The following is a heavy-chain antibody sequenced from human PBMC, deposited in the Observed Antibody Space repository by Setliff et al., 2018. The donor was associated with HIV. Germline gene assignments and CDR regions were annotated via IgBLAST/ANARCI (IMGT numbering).Heavy chain of an antibody. D-gene: IGHD3-10*01. CDR2: IHHSGSA. CDR3: ARLRVEASMVYYFEY. Sequence: PSETLSLTCAVSGYSISDGYYWGWIRQPPGKGPEWIGSIHHSGSAHFNPSLKSRVAMSVDTSENQFSLNLSSVTAADTAVYYCARLRVEASMVYYFEYWGQGTLVTVSS. CDR1: GYSISDGYY. J-gene: IGHJ4*02. V-gene: IGHV4-38-2*01.